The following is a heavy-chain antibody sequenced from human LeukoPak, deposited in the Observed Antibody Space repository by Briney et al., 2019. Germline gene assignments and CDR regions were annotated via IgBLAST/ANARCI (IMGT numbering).Heavy chain of an antibody. CDR2: INPNSGGT. CDR3: ARDQSGSSGYSDY. CDR1: GYTFTGDY. J-gene: IGHJ4*02. Sequence: ASVKVSCKASGYTFTGDYMHWVRQAPGQGLEWMGWINPNSGGTNYAQKFQGRVTMTRDTSISTAYMELSRLRSDDTAVYYCARDQSGSSGYSDYWGQGTLVTVSS. D-gene: IGHD3-22*01. V-gene: IGHV1-2*02.